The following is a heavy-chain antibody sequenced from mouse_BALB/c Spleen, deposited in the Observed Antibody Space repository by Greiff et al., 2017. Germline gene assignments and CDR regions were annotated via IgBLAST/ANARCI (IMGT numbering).Heavy chain of an antibody. CDR3: ARHAGGYYFDY. CDR1: GFAFSSYD. CDR2: ISSGGGST. V-gene: IGHV5-12-1*01. Sequence: DVKLVESGGGLVKPGGSLKLSCAASGFAFSSYDMSWVRQTPEKRLEWVAYISSGGGSTYYPDTVKGRFTISRDNAKNTLYLQMSSLKSEDTAMYYSARHAGGYYFDYWGQGTTLTVSS. J-gene: IGHJ2*01.